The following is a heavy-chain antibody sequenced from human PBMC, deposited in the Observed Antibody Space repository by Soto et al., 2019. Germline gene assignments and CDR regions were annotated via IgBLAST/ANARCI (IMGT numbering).Heavy chain of an antibody. CDR2: IYHSGSI. D-gene: IGHD6-19*01. CDR3: VKEGSGWSYLDH. J-gene: IGHJ4*02. V-gene: IGHV4-4*02. Sequence: QVQLQESGPGVVKPSGTLSLSCIVSSGSISSTNWWSWARQPPGRGLEWIGAIYHSGSINYNPSLGSRVTISVDKSKNQFSLNLISVTAADTAVYFCVKEGSGWSYLDHWGQGILVTVSS. CDR1: SGSISSTNW.